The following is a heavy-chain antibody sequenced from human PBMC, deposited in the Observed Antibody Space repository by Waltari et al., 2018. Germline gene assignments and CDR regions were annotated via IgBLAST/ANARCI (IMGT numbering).Heavy chain of an antibody. V-gene: IGHV3-48*04. CDR2: ISSRSSTI. Sequence: EVQLVESGGGLVQPGGSLRRPCPASGCTSSTFSLTRAAPAPGQGREWISYISSRSSTIYYAESVKGRFPISRDNAKNSQYLQMNSLRAEDTAVYYCARVGVRDGDNWRFYDAFDIWGQGTMVTVSS. CDR1: GCTSSTFS. J-gene: IGHJ3*02. D-gene: IGHD3-10*01. CDR3: ARVGVRDGDNWRFYDAFDI.